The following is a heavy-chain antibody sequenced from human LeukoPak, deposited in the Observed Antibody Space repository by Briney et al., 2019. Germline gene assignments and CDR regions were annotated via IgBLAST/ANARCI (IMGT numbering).Heavy chain of an antibody. Sequence: PSQTLSLTCAVSGGSISSGGYSWSWIRQPPGKGLEWIGSIYHSGSTYYNPSLKSRVTISVDTSKNQFSLKLSSVTAADTAVYYCARGVTYCSSTSCHAGTLYFDYWGQGTLVTVSS. CDR3: ARGVTYCSSTSCHAGTLYFDY. V-gene: IGHV4-30-2*01. D-gene: IGHD2-2*01. CDR2: IYHSGST. CDR1: GGSISSGGYS. J-gene: IGHJ4*02.